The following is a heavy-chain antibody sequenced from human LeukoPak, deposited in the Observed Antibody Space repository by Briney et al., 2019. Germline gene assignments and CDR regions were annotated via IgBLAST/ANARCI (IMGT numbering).Heavy chain of an antibody. Sequence: ASVKVSCKASGYTFTSYGTSWVRQAPGQGLEWMGWISAYNGNTNYAQKLQGRVTMTTDTSTSTAYMELRSLRSDDTAVYYCARDLRQFSYYYGSGGFDYWGQGTLVTVSS. CDR1: GYTFTSYG. V-gene: IGHV1-18*01. CDR2: ISAYNGNT. J-gene: IGHJ4*02. D-gene: IGHD3-10*01. CDR3: ARDLRQFSYYYGSGGFDY.